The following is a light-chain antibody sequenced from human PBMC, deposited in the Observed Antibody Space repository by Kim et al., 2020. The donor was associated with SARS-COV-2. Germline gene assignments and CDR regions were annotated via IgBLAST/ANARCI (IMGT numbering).Light chain of an antibody. Sequence: SYELTQPSSVSVSPGQTARITCSGDVLAKKYARWFQQKPGQAPVLVIYKDTERPSGIPERFSDSSSGTTVTLTISGAQVGDEGDYYCYSYSAAGEPLLGGGTQLTVL. V-gene: IGLV3-27*01. CDR1: VLAKKY. CDR3: YSYSAAGEPL. J-gene: IGLJ2*01. CDR2: KDT.